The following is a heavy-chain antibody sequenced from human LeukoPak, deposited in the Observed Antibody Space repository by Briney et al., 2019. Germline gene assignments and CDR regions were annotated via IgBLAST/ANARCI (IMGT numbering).Heavy chain of an antibody. D-gene: IGHD6-19*01. J-gene: IGHJ5*02. CDR1: GGSISSGDCY. CDR3: AKAVAGRWFDP. Sequence: SETLSLTCTVSGGSISSGDCYWSWIRQPPGKGLEWIGYIYYSGSTYYNPSLKSRVTISVDTSKNQFSLKLSSVTAADTAVYYCAKAVAGRWFDPWGQGTLVTVSS. V-gene: IGHV4-30-4*01. CDR2: IYYSGST.